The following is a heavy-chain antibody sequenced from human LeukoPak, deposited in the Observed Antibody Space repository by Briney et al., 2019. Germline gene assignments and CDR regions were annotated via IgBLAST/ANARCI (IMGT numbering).Heavy chain of an antibody. D-gene: IGHD4-17*01. J-gene: IGHJ4*02. CDR2: IKQDGSEK. V-gene: IGHV3-7*01. CDR3: VGFNYGDYPGDY. Sequence: PGGSLRLSCAASGFTFSSYWMSWVRQAPGKGLEWVANIKQDGSEKYYVDSVKGRFTISRDNAKKTLYLQMNSLRAEDTAVYYCVGFNYGDYPGDYWGQGTLVTVSS. CDR1: GFTFSSYW.